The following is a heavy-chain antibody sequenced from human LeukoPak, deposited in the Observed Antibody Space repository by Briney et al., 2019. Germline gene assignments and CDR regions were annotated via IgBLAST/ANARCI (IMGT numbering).Heavy chain of an antibody. D-gene: IGHD3-22*01. Sequence: SETLSLTCTVAGSSISSHYWSWIRQPPGKGLEWIGYISYSGNSDYNPSLKSRVTISVDTSKNQLSLRMASVTAADTAVYYCARVLQWLPHYWGQGTLVTVSS. CDR1: GSSISSHY. CDR2: ISYSGNS. CDR3: ARVLQWLPHY. V-gene: IGHV4-59*11. J-gene: IGHJ4*02.